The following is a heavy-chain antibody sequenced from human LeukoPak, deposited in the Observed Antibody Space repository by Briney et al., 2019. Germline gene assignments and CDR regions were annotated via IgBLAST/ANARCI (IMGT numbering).Heavy chain of an antibody. CDR2: ISGSGGST. V-gene: IGHV3-23*01. CDR1: GITFSSYA. J-gene: IGHJ1*01. CDR3: AKDRSGWYGEYFQH. D-gene: IGHD6-19*01. Sequence: PGGSLRLSCAASGITFSSYAMSWVRQAPGKGLEWVSAISGSGGSTYYADSVKGRFTISRDNSKNTLYLQMNSLRAEDTAVYYCAKDRSGWYGEYFQHWGQGTLVTVSS.